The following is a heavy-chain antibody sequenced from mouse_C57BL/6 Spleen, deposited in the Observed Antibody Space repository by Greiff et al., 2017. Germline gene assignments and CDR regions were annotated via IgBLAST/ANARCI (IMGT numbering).Heavy chain of an antibody. CDR1: GFNIKDDY. J-gene: IGHJ2*01. CDR3: TTNWDGDY. V-gene: IGHV14-4*01. Sequence: VQLQQSGAELVRPGASVKLSCTASGFNIKDDYMHWVKQRPEQGLEWIGWIDPGNGDTEYASKFQGKATITADTSSNTAYLQLSSLTSEDTAVYYCTTNWDGDYWGQGTTLTVSS. D-gene: IGHD4-1*01. CDR2: IDPGNGDT.